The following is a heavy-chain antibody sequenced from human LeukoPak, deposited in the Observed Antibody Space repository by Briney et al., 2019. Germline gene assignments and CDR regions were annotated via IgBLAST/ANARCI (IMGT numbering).Heavy chain of an antibody. CDR1: GGTFSSYA. V-gene: IGHV1-69*04. CDR2: IIPILGIA. J-gene: IGHJ4*02. Sequence: SVKVSCKASGGTFSSYAISWVRQAPGQGLEWMGRIIPILGIANYAQKFQGRVTIIADKSTSTAYMELSSLRSEDTAVYYCARDPSVLTGYYGVDYWGQGTLVTVSS. D-gene: IGHD3-9*01. CDR3: ARDPSVLTGYYGVDY.